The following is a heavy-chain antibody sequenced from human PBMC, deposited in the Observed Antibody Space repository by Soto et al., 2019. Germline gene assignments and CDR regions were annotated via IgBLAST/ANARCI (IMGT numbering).Heavy chain of an antibody. CDR1: GFTFNNYA. Sequence: EVQLLGPGGGLVQPGGSLRLSCAASGFTFNNYAMTWVRQAPGKGLEWVSAISGGGDTTSYADSVKGRFTVSRDGSKNTLYLQMSSLRAEDTALYYCAKGRGGSGSLTPRVDFWGQGTLLTVSS. D-gene: IGHD3-10*01. CDR3: AKGRGGSGSLTPRVDF. V-gene: IGHV3-23*01. CDR2: ISGGGDTT. J-gene: IGHJ4*02.